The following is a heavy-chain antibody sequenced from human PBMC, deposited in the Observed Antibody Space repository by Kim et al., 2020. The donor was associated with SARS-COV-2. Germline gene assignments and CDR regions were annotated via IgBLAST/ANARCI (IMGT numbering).Heavy chain of an antibody. J-gene: IGHJ6*02. CDR2: ISYDGSNK. CDR3: ARDTGVAATPGYYYGMDV. CDR1: GFTFSSYA. D-gene: IGHD2-15*01. V-gene: IGHV3-30-3*01. Sequence: GGSLRLSCAASGFTFSSYAMHWVRQAPGKGLEWVAVISYDGSNKYYADSVKGRFTISRDNSKNTLYLQMNSLRAEDTAVYYCARDTGVAATPGYYYGMDVWGQGTTVTVSS.